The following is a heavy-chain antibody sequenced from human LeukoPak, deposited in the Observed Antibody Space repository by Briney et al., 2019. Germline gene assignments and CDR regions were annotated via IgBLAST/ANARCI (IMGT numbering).Heavy chain of an antibody. CDR2: ISYDGSNK. J-gene: IGHJ4*02. D-gene: IGHD4-17*01. CDR1: GFTFNSYA. Sequence: GSLRLSCAASGFTFNSYAMHWVRQAPGKGLEWVALISYDGSNKYYADSVKGRFTISRDNSKNTVYLQMNSLRAEDTAVYYCARDPDYGDFSYYFDFWGQGTLVTVSS. V-gene: IGHV3-30-3*01. CDR3: ARDPDYGDFSYYFDF.